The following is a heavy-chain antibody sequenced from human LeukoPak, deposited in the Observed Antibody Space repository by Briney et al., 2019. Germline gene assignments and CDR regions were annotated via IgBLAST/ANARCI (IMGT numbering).Heavy chain of an antibody. CDR3: AELGITMIGGV. V-gene: IGHV3-23*01. CDR1: GFTFSNYA. D-gene: IGHD3-10*02. CDR2: ISGSGGST. Sequence: PGGSLRLSCAASGFTFSNYAMSWVRQAPGKGLEWVSAISGSGGSTYYADSVKGRFTISRDNAKNSLYLQMNSLRAENTAVYYCAELGITMIGGVWGKGTTVTISS. J-gene: IGHJ6*04.